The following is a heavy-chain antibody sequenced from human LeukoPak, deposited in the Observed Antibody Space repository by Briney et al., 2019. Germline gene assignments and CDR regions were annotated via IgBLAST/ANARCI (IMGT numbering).Heavy chain of an antibody. CDR1: GFTFSGYS. D-gene: IGHD7-27*01. Sequence: QPVGSLRLSCAASGFTFSGYSMTWVRQAPGKGLEWVSSISSSGGSTYYADSVKGRFTISRDNSKNTLYLQMNSLRAEDTAVYYCAPRNWGSAHDHWGQGTLVTVSS. CDR2: ISSSGGST. CDR3: APRNWGSAHDH. V-gene: IGHV3-23*01. J-gene: IGHJ4*02.